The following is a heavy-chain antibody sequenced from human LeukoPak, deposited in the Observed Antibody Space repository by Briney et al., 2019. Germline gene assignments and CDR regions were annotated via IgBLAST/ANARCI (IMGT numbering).Heavy chain of an antibody. J-gene: IGHJ4*02. CDR3: AKPHLELCSTAAFDS. CDR2: DGGGSGSRT. CDR1: GFTFRDYA. V-gene: IGHV3-23*01. Sequence: GGSLRLSCAASGFTFRDYATNWVRQAPGKGLEWVSADGGGSGSRTYYADSVTGRFTISRDNSKNTLYLQMNSLRVEDTAVYYCAKPHLELCSTAAFDSWGQGTLVTVSS. D-gene: IGHD1-7*01.